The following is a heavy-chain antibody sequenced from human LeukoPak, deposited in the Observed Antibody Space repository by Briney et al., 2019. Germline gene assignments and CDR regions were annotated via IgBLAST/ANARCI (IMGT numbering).Heavy chain of an antibody. J-gene: IGHJ4*02. D-gene: IGHD3-3*01. CDR2: IYWNDDK. Sequence: SGPTLVKPTQTLTLTCTFSGFSLSTSGVGVGWIRQPPGKALEWLALIYWNDDKRYRSSLKSRLTITKDTPKNKVVLTMTNMDPVDTATYYCAHTYYDFWSGYRPFDYWGQGTLVTVSS. V-gene: IGHV2-5*01. CDR3: AHTYYDFWSGYRPFDY. CDR1: GFSLSTSGVG.